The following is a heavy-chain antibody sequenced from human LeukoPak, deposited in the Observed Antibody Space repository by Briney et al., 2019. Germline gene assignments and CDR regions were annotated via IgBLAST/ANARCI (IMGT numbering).Heavy chain of an antibody. V-gene: IGHV4-34*01. Sequence: PSETLSLTCAVYGGSFSGYYWSWIRQPPGKGLEWIGEINHSGSTNYNPSLKSRVTISVDTSKNQFSLKLSSVTAADTAVYYCARELYDSSGYYFDYWGQGTLVTVSS. CDR2: INHSGST. D-gene: IGHD3-22*01. CDR3: ARELYDSSGYYFDY. J-gene: IGHJ4*02. CDR1: GGSFSGYY.